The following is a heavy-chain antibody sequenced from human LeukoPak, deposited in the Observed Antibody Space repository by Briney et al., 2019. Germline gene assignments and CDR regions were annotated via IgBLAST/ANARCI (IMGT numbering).Heavy chain of an antibody. D-gene: IGHD1-26*01. J-gene: IGHJ6*02. V-gene: IGHV3-7*01. Sequence: PGGSLRLSCAASGFTFSSYWMSWVSQAPGKGLEWVANIKQDGSEKYYVDSVKGRFTISRDNAKNSLYLQMNSLRAEDTAVYYCARDPELLPVSYYGMDVWGQGTTVTVSS. CDR1: GFTFSSYW. CDR2: IKQDGSEK. CDR3: ARDPELLPVSYYGMDV.